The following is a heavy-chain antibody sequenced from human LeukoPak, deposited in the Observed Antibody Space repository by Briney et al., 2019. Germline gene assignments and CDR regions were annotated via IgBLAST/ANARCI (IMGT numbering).Heavy chain of an antibody. J-gene: IGHJ4*02. D-gene: IGHD3-22*01. CDR1: GLTFSRYA. V-gene: IGHV3-23*01. CDR2: ISGSGGST. CDR3: AKGSDYYDSSGYCDY. Sequence: GGSLRLSCAASGLTFSRYAMSWVRQAPGKGLEWVSAISGSGGSTYYADSVKGRFTISRDNSKNTLYLQMNSLRAEDTAVYYCAKGSDYYDSSGYCDYWGQGTLVTVSS.